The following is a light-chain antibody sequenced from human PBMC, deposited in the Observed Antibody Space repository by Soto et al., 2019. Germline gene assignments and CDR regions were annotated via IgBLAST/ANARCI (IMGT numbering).Light chain of an antibody. V-gene: IGKV3-11*01. CDR3: QQRSNWPPIT. CDR1: QSVSSY. J-gene: IGKJ5*01. Sequence: EIVLTKSPATLSLSPGETATLSCRASQSVSSYLAWYQQKPGQAPRLLIYDASNRATGIPARFSGSGSGTDFTLTISSLEPEAFAVYYCQQRSNWPPITFGQGTRLEIK. CDR2: DAS.